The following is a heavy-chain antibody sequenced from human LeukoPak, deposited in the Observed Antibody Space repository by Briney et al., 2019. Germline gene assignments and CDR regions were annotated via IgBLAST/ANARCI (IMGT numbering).Heavy chain of an antibody. CDR3: ARDKGSYGHFDY. V-gene: IGHV4-31*03. CDR1: GGPISSDGFH. J-gene: IGHJ4*02. CDR2: IHGSGTT. D-gene: IGHD3-16*01. Sequence: PSETLSLTCTVSGGPISSDGFHWSWIRQHPGKGLEWIGYIHGSGTTYFNPSLKSRVTISADTTKNQFSLKLNSVTAADTAVYYCARDKGSYGHFDYWGQGLLVTASS.